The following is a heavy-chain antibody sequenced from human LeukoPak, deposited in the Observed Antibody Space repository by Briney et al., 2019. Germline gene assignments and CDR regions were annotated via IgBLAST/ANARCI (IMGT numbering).Heavy chain of an antibody. D-gene: IGHD1-26*01. CDR2: IYYSGST. CDR3: ARGGTVRNGMDV. Sequence: SETLSLTCTVSGGSISSYYRGWIRQPPGKGLEWIGYIYYSGSTNYNPSLKSRVTISVDTSRNQFSLKLSSVTAADTAVYYCARGGTVRNGMDVWGQGTTVTVSS. V-gene: IGHV4-59*01. J-gene: IGHJ6*02. CDR1: GGSISSYY.